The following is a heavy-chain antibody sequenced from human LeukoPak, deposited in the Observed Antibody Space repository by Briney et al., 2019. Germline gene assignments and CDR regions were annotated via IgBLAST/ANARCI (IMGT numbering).Heavy chain of an antibody. CDR2: IYSGST. Sequence: SGTLSLTCTVSGGSISSSSYYWGWIRQPPGKGLEWLGSIYSGSTYYNPSLKSRVTISVDMSKNQFSLGLSSVTAADTAVYYCARHRVVATITDAFDIWGQGTMVTVSS. CDR1: GGSISSSSYY. CDR3: ARHRVVATITDAFDI. J-gene: IGHJ3*02. D-gene: IGHD5-12*01. V-gene: IGHV4-39*01.